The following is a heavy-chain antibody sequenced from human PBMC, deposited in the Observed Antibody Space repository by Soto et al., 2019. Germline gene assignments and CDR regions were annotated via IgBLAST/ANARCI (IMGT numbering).Heavy chain of an antibody. Sequence: ASVKVSCKVSGNTLTELSMHWVRQAPGKGLEWMGGFDPEDGETIYAQKFQGRVTMTEDTSTDTAYMELSSLRSEDTAVYYCATDRIVVVVAAPGANFDYWGQGTLVTVSS. D-gene: IGHD2-15*01. J-gene: IGHJ4*02. CDR2: FDPEDGET. CDR3: ATDRIVVVVAAPGANFDY. V-gene: IGHV1-24*01. CDR1: GNTLTELS.